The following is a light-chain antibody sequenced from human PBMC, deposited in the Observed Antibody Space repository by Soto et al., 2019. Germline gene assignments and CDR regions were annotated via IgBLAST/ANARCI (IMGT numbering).Light chain of an antibody. Sequence: EIVMTQSPATLSVSPGEGVTLSCRASQTVPSRIAWYQQKAGQAPRLLIYGASTRATGIPDRFSGSGSGTDFTLTIARLEPEDFAVYYCKQYGDSPRTFGQGTRLEIK. J-gene: IGKJ5*01. V-gene: IGKV3-20*01. CDR3: KQYGDSPRT. CDR1: QTVPSR. CDR2: GAS.